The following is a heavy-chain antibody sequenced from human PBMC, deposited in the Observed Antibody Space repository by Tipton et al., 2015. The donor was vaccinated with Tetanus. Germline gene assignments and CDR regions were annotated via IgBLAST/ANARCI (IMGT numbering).Heavy chain of an antibody. D-gene: IGHD1-26*01. CDR2: IIPIFGTA. CDR3: ARDMVGATEYYYYGMDV. V-gene: IGHV1-69*01. Sequence: QLVQSGAEVRKPGSSVKVSCKASGGTFGSYAISWVRQAPGQGLEWMGGIIPIFGTANYAQKFQGRVTITADESTSTAYMELSSLRSEDTAVYYCARDMVGATEYYYYGMDVWGQGTTVTVSS. CDR1: GGTFGSYA. J-gene: IGHJ6*02.